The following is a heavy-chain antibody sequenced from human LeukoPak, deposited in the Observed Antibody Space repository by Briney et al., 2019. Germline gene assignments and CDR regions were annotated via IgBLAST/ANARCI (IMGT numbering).Heavy chain of an antibody. D-gene: IGHD5-18*01. J-gene: IGHJ4*02. Sequence: PSETLSLTCTVSGGSISSYYWSWIRQPPGKGLEWIGYIYYSGSTNYNPSLKSRVTISVHTSKNQFSLKLSSVTAADTAVYYCARSRGYSYGPNFDFDYWGQGTLVTASS. CDR1: GGSISSYY. V-gene: IGHV4-59*08. CDR2: IYYSGST. CDR3: ARSRGYSYGPNFDFDY.